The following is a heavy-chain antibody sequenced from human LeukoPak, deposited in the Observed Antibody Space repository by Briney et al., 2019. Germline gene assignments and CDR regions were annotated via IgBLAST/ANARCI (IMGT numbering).Heavy chain of an antibody. CDR3: ARDHDYGGNPIDY. V-gene: IGHV3-21*01. CDR2: ISSSSSYI. D-gene: IGHD4-23*01. CDR1: GFTFSSYS. J-gene: IGHJ4*02. Sequence: GGSLRLSCAASGFTFSSYSMNWVRRAPGKGLEWVSSISSSSSYIYYADSVKGRFTISRDNAKNSLYLQMNSLRAEDTAVYYCARDHDYGGNPIDYWGQGTLVTVSS.